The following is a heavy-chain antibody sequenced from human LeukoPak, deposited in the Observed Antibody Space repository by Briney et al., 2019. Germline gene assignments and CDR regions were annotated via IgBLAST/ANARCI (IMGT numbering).Heavy chain of an antibody. CDR3: AREESGYSYGYNY. J-gene: IGHJ4*02. CDR2: IYSGGST. D-gene: IGHD5-18*01. CDR1: GFTVSSNY. V-gene: IGHV3-66*01. Sequence: GGSLRLSCAASGFTVSSNYMSWVRQAPGKGLEWVSVIYSGGSTYYADSVKGRFTISRDNSKNTLYLQMNSPRAEDTAVYYCAREESGYSYGYNYWGQGTLVTVSS.